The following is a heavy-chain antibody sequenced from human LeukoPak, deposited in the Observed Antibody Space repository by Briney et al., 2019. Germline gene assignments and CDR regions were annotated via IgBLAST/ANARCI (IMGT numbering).Heavy chain of an antibody. CDR1: GGSFSGYY. D-gene: IGHD2/OR15-2a*01. J-gene: IGHJ3*02. V-gene: IGHV4-34*01. CDR2: INHSGST. CDR3: ARDPGGAAPSVSTSHFDI. Sequence: SETLSLTCAVYGGSFSGYYWSWIRQPPGKGLEWIGEINHSGSTNYNPSLKSRVTISVDTSKNQFSLKLSSVTAADTAVYYCARDPGGAAPSVSTSHFDIWGQGTMVTVSS.